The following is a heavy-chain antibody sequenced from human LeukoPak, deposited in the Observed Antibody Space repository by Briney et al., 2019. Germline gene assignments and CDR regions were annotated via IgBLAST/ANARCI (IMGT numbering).Heavy chain of an antibody. V-gene: IGHV1-2*04. CDR1: GYTFTGYY. D-gene: IGHD3-16*01. Sequence: ASVKVSRKASGYTFTGYYMHWVRQAPGQGLEWMGWINPNSGGTNYAQKFQGWVTMTRDTSISTAYMELSRLRSDDTAVYYCARGGWGSYYYYYGMDVWGQGTTVTVSS. CDR2: INPNSGGT. J-gene: IGHJ6*02. CDR3: ARGGWGSYYYYYGMDV.